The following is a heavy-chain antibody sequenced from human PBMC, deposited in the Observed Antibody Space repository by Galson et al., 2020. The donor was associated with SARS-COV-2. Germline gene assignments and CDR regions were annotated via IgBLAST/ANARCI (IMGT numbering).Heavy chain of an antibody. V-gene: IGHV3-66*02. J-gene: IGHJ4*02. Sequence: GESLKISCAATGFTVSSNYMSWVRQAPGKGLEWVSVIYRGGTTYYTDSVKGRFTISRDNSQNTLYLQMSSLRPEDTAVYYCARDRELRFGELAPNYFDLWGQGTLVTVSS. CDR1: GFTVSSNY. CDR3: ARDRELRFGELAPNYFDL. D-gene: IGHD3-16*01. CDR2: IYRGGTT.